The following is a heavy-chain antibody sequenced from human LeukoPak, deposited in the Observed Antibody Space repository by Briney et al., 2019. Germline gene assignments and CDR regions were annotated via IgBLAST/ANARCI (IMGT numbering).Heavy chain of an antibody. CDR2: ISGDGVST. V-gene: IGHV3-43*02. Sequence: GGSLRLSCAASGFTLSTYAMHWVRQAPGKGLEWVSLISGDGVSTFYTDSVRGRFSISRDNTKNSLYLEMNSLRTEDTAMYYCAKESGKFDYWGQGTLVAVSS. CDR1: GFTLSTYA. CDR3: AKESGKFDY. J-gene: IGHJ4*02.